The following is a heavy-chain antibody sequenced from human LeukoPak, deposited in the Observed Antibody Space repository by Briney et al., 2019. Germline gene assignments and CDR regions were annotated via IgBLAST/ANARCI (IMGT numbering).Heavy chain of an antibody. D-gene: IGHD3-10*01. V-gene: IGHV2-26*01. Sequence: SGPTLVNPTETLTLTCTVSGFSLSNAGMGVSWIRQPPGKALEWLAHIFSNDEKSYNTSLKSRLTISKDTSKSQVVLTMTGMDPVDTATYYCARIGYTYGSYYFDDWGQGTLVTVSS. CDR1: GFSLSNAGMG. CDR3: ARIGYTYGSYYFDD. J-gene: IGHJ4*02. CDR2: IFSNDEK.